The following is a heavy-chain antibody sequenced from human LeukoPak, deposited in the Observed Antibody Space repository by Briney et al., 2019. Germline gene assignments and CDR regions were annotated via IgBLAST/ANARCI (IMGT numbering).Heavy chain of an antibody. CDR1: GYSISSGYY. V-gene: IGHV4-38-2*02. Sequence: PSETLSLTCTVSGYSISSGYYWGWIRQPPGKGLEWIGSFYHSGSTYYNPSLKSRVTISLDTSKNQFSLKLSSVTAADTAVYYCARENSGSYYQFDCWGQGTLVTVSS. CDR3: ARENSGSYYQFDC. D-gene: IGHD1-26*01. CDR2: FYHSGST. J-gene: IGHJ4*02.